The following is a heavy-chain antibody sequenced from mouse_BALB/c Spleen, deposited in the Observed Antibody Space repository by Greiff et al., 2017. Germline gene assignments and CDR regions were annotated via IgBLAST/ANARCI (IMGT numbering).Heavy chain of an antibody. CDR3: AREYGNQFPYAMDY. V-gene: IGHV5-9-4*01. CDR2: ISSGGSYT. D-gene: IGHD2-10*02. J-gene: IGHJ4*01. Sequence: EVQRVESGGGLVKPGGSLKLSCAASGFTFSSYAMSWVRQSPEKRLEWVAEISSGGSYTYYPDTVTGRFTISRDNAKNTLYLEMSSLRSEDTAMYYCAREYGNQFPYAMDYWGQGTSVTVSS. CDR1: GFTFSSYA.